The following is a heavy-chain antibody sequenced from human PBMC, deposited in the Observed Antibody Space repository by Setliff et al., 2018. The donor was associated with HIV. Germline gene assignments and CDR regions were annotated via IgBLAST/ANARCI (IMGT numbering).Heavy chain of an antibody. CDR2: INHSGNT. CDR3: ARRSDSWYFPFDY. CDR1: GYSISSGYY. V-gene: IGHV4-34*01. D-gene: IGHD6-13*01. J-gene: IGHJ4*02. Sequence: SETLSLTCAVSGYSISSGYYWTWIRQPPGKGLEWIGEINHSGNTNYNPSLKSRVAMSIDTSKSQFSLKLISVTAADSALYYCARRSDSWYFPFDYWGLGTMVTVSS.